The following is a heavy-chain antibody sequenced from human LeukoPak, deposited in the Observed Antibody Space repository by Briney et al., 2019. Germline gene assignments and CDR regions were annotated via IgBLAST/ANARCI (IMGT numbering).Heavy chain of an antibody. Sequence: GGSLRLSCAASGFTFSSFEMNWVRQAPGKGLERVSYITSSASSIYYAESVKGRYTISRDNAKNSLFLQMNSLRAEDTAIYYRARKVLSGSRYFDYWGQGALVTVSS. CDR3: ARKVLSGSRYFDY. D-gene: IGHD1-26*01. J-gene: IGHJ4*02. CDR1: GFTFSSFE. V-gene: IGHV3-48*03. CDR2: ITSSASSI.